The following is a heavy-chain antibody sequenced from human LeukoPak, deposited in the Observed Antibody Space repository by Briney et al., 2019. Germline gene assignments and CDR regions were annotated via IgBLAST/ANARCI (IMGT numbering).Heavy chain of an antibody. CDR3: AREDDSSGYFPRWFDP. J-gene: IGHJ5*02. V-gene: IGHV4-31*03. CDR2: IYYSGST. CDR1: GGSISSGGYY. Sequence: SETLSLTCTASGGSISSGGYYWSWIRQHPGKGLEWIGYIYYSGSTYYNPSLKSRVTISVDTSKNQFSLKLSSVTAADTAVYYCAREDDSSGYFPRWFDPWGQGTLVTVSS. D-gene: IGHD3-22*01.